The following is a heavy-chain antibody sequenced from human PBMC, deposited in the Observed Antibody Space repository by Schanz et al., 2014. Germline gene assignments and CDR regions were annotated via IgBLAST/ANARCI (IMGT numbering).Heavy chain of an antibody. CDR2: IDGRGITT. V-gene: IGHV3-23*04. Sequence: EVHLEESGGGLVQPGGSQRLSCAVSGFTFSNCDMTWVRQAPGKGLEWVAIIDGRGITTFYADSVKGRFTISRDNAKNTFYLQMNSLADDDTAVYYCAKRFHCSGSHPCDYWGQGTLVTVSS. J-gene: IGHJ4*02. D-gene: IGHD3-10*02. CDR3: AKRFHCSGSHPCDY. CDR1: GFTFSNCD.